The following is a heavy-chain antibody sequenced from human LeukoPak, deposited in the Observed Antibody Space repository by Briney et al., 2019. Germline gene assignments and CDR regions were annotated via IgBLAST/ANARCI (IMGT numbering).Heavy chain of an antibody. D-gene: IGHD2-15*01. J-gene: IGHJ4*02. CDR3: ARFSAVAAIDY. V-gene: IGHV1-2*06. Sequence: ASVKVSCKASGYTFTGYFIHWVRQAPGQGLERVGRINPNSGGTNFAQKFQGRVTMTRDTSVTTAYMELNRLRSDDTAVYYCARFSAVAAIDYWGQGTLVTVSS. CDR2: INPNSGGT. CDR1: GYTFTGYF.